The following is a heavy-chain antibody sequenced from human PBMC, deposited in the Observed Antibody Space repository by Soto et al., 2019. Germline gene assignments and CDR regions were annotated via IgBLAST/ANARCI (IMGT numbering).Heavy chain of an antibody. J-gene: IGHJ1*01. CDR2: IYSGGST. CDR1: GFTLSSNY. V-gene: IGHV3-66*01. CDR3: ARSDRFGDSLLYFQH. D-gene: IGHD4-17*01. Sequence: GGSLRLSCAASGFTLSSNYMNWGRPAPGKGLEWVSVIYSGGSTYYADSVKGRFTISRDNSKNTLYLQMNSLRAEDTAVYYCARSDRFGDSLLYFQHWGQGTLVTVLL.